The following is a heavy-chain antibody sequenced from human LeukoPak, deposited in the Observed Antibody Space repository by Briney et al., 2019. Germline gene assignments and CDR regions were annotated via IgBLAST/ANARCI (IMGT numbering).Heavy chain of an antibody. CDR3: TKLKGWYGEGYFDY. Sequence: PGGSLRLSCAASGFTFSDYAMNWVRQAPGKGLEWVTGISYGGQNTFYADSVKGRFTISRDNLRNALNLALNSLRAEDTAVYYCTKLKGWYGEGYFDYWGQGTLVTVSS. V-gene: IGHV3-23*01. CDR1: GFTFSDYA. J-gene: IGHJ4*02. D-gene: IGHD3-10*01. CDR2: ISYGGQNT.